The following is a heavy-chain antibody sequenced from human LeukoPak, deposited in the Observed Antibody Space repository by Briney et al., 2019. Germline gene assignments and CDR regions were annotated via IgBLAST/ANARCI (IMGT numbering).Heavy chain of an antibody. V-gene: IGHV3-48*03. Sequence: GGSLRLSCAASGFPFSDHEMNWVRQAPGKGLEWVSYISSSGSDKYYPDSVKGRFTISRDNAKNSLYLQMNSLRAEDAAVYYCARRTSGAFAIWGQGTKVTVSS. CDR2: ISSSGSDK. CDR1: GFPFSDHE. CDR3: ARRTSGAFAI. J-gene: IGHJ3*02.